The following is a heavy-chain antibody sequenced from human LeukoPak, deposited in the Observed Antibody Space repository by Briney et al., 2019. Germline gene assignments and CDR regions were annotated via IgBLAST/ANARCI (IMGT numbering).Heavy chain of an antibody. D-gene: IGHD4-23*01. CDR1: GYTFTSYA. CDR2: INAGNGNT. Sequence: ASVKVSCKASGYTFTSYAMHWVRQAPGQRLEWMGWINAGNGNTKYSQKFQGRVTITRDTSASTAYMELSSLRSEDTAVYYCARDGVRGTTVVTTVLYFDYWGQGTLVTVSS. CDR3: ARDGVRGTTVVTTVLYFDY. V-gene: IGHV1-3*01. J-gene: IGHJ4*02.